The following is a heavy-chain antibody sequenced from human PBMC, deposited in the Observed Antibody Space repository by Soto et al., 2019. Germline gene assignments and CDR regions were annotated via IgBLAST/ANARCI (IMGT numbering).Heavy chain of an antibody. D-gene: IGHD2-15*01. CDR1: GFTFSSYG. CDR3: ARADCSGGSCPYHYYYYGMDV. Sequence: GGSLRLSCAASGFTFSSYGMHWVRQAPGKXLEWVAVIWYDGSNKYYADSVKGRFTISRDNSKNTLYLQMNSLRAEDTAVYYCARADCSGGSCPYHYYYYGMDVWGQGPTVTVSS. CDR2: IWYDGSNK. V-gene: IGHV3-33*01. J-gene: IGHJ6*02.